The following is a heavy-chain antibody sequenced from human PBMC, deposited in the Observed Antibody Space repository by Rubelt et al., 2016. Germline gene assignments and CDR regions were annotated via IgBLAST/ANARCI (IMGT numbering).Heavy chain of an antibody. V-gene: IGHV4-34*01. Sequence: QVQLQQWGAGLLKPSETLSLTCAVYGGSFSGYYWSWIRQPPGKGLEWIGEINHSGSTNYNPSLKSRVTISVDTSKNQFSLKLSSVTAADTAVYYCARDSSSWYSFDVPFDYWGQGTLVTVSS. CDR2: INHSGST. J-gene: IGHJ4*02. D-gene: IGHD6-13*01. CDR1: GGSFSGYY. CDR3: ARDSSSWYSFDVPFDY.